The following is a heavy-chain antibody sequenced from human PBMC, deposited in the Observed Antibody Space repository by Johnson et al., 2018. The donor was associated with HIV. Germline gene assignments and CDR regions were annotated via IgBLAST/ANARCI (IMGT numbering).Heavy chain of an antibody. CDR1: GFTFSYHG. J-gene: IGHJ3*02. CDR3: ARDRIVGADYDAFDI. Sequence: QVQLVESGGGVVQPGESLRLSCRTFGFTFSYHGMHWVRQAPGKGLEWVAFIRYAGDNQYYGDSVKGRFTISRDNSKNTLYLQMNSLRAEDTAVYHCARDRIVGADYDAFDIWGQGTMVTVSS. D-gene: IGHD1-26*01. V-gene: IGHV3-30*02. CDR2: IRYAGDNQ.